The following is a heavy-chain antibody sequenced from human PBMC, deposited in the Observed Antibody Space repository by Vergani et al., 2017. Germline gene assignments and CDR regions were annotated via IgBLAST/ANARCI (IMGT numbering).Heavy chain of an antibody. D-gene: IGHD6-19*01. CDR1: GYTFTGYY. CDR2: INPNSGGT. V-gene: IGHV1-2*02. CDR3: ARILTSAMAGIMGWYGMDV. Sequence: QVQLVQSGAEVKKPGASVKVSCKASGYTFTGYYMHWVRQAPGQGLEWMGWINPNSGGTNYAQKFQGRVTMTRDTSISTAYMELSRLRSDDTAVYYCARILTSAMAGIMGWYGMDVWGQGTTVTVSS. J-gene: IGHJ6*02.